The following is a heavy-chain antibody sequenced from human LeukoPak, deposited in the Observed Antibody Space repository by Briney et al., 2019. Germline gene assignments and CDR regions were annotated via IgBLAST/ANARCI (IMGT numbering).Heavy chain of an antibody. V-gene: IGHV1-2*02. D-gene: IGHD1-26*01. J-gene: IGHJ4*02. CDR3: ARGGGRYSVDY. CDR2: ISPNSGGT. Sequence: ASVKVSRKASGYTFIDYYMHWVRQAPGQGLEWIGWISPNSGGTKYVQKFQGRVTMTRDTSITTVYMELSGLSFDDTAVYYCARGGGRYSVDYWGQGTLVIVSS. CDR1: GYTFIDYY.